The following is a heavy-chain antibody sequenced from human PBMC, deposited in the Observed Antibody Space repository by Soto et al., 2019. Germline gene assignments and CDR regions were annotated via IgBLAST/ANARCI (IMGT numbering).Heavy chain of an antibody. J-gene: IGHJ3*02. V-gene: IGHV3-23*01. CDR3: AKGTYYYDSSGYLDAFDI. CDR1: GFTFSSYA. Sequence: GGSLRLSCAASGFTFSSYAMSWVRQAPGKGLEWVSAISGSGGSTYYADSVKGRFTISRDNSKNTLYLQMNSLRAEDTAVYYCAKGTYYYDSSGYLDAFDIWGQGTMVTVSS. D-gene: IGHD3-22*01. CDR2: ISGSGGST.